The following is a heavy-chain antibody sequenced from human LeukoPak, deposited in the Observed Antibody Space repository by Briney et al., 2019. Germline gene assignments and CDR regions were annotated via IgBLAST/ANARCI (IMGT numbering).Heavy chain of an antibody. J-gene: IGHJ4*02. CDR3: ARVWAWGSGNYFDY. D-gene: IGHD7-27*01. Sequence: GGSLRLSCAASGFAFEDYGMTWVRQAPGKGLEWVSGLNWNGDNTGYADSVKGRFTTSRDNAKHSLYLQVNSLRAEDTAFYYCARVWAWGSGNYFDYWGQGTLVTVSS. CDR1: GFAFEDYG. V-gene: IGHV3-20*04. CDR2: LNWNGDNT.